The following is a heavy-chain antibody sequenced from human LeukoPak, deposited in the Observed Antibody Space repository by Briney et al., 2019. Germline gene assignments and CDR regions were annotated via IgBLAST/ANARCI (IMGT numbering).Heavy chain of an antibody. Sequence: SETLSLTCTVSGGSISSYYWSRIRQPPGKGLEWIGYIYYSGSTNYNPSLKSRVTISVDTSKNQFSLKLSSVTAADTAVYYCARVGTVTHGGFDYWGQGTLVTVSS. CDR2: IYYSGST. V-gene: IGHV4-59*01. D-gene: IGHD4-17*01. J-gene: IGHJ4*02. CDR1: GGSISSYY. CDR3: ARVGTVTHGGFDY.